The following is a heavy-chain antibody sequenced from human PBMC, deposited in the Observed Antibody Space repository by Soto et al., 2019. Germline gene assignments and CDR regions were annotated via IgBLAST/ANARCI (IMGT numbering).Heavy chain of an antibody. V-gene: IGHV3-9*01. Sequence: PGGSLRLSCAASGFTFSSYTMNWVRQAPGKGLEWVSGISWNSGSIGYADSVKGRFTISRDNAKNSLYLQMNSLRAEDTALYYCAKDIGIGYSSSQGFDYWGQGTPVTVSS. CDR2: ISWNSGSI. D-gene: IGHD6-13*01. CDR1: GFTFSSYT. J-gene: IGHJ4*02. CDR3: AKDIGIGYSSSQGFDY.